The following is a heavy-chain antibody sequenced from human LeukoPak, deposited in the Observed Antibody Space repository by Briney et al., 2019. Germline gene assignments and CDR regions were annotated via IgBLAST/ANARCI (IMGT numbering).Heavy chain of an antibody. Sequence: GGSLRLSCAASGFTFSSYSMTWVRQAPGKGLEWVSSISSSSSYIYYADSVKGRFTISRDNAKNSLYLQMNSLRAEDTAVYYCARARTRGGYDYCDYWGQGTLVTVSS. V-gene: IGHV3-21*01. CDR3: ARARTRGGYDYCDY. CDR2: ISSSSSYI. CDR1: GFTFSSYS. J-gene: IGHJ4*02. D-gene: IGHD5-12*01.